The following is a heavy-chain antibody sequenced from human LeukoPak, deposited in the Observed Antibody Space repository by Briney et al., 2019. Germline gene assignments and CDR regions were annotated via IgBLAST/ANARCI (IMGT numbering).Heavy chain of an antibody. D-gene: IGHD6-13*01. CDR3: AKEGYGSSWNADFDY. Sequence: PGGSLRLSCAASGFTFSSYALSWVRQAPGKGLEWVSAISGSGGSGGTTYYADSVKGRFSISRDNSKSTLYLQMSILRAEYTAVYYCAKEGYGSSWNADFDYWGQGSLVTVSS. CDR2: ISGSGGSGGTT. CDR1: GFTFSSYA. V-gene: IGHV3-23*01. J-gene: IGHJ4*02.